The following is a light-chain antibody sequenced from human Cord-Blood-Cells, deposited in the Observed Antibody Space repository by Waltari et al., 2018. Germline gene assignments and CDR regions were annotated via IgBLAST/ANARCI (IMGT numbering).Light chain of an antibody. CDR3: QSYDISNRVV. J-gene: IGLJ2*01. Sequence: NFRLTQPHSVAECPGKTVTTHCTGSSGSIARNYGQWDQPRPGSAPTTVIYEDHQRPSCVTVRFSGSIYRSSNSASLPISGLKTEDEADYYCQSYDISNRVVFGGGTKLTVL. CDR1: SGSIARNY. V-gene: IGLV6-57*02. CDR2: EDH.